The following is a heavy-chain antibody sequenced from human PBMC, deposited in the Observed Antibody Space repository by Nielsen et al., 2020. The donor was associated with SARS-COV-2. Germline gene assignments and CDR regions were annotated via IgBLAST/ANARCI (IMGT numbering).Heavy chain of an antibody. CDR2: IDPSDSYT. CDR3: ARHALTNYYDSSGYYYYYYMDV. Sequence: VRQAPGKGLEWMGRIDPSDSYTNYSPSFQGHVTISADKSISTAYLQWSSLKASDTAMYYCARHALTNYYDSSGYYYYYYMDVWGKGTTVTVSS. V-gene: IGHV5-10-1*01. J-gene: IGHJ6*03. D-gene: IGHD3-22*01.